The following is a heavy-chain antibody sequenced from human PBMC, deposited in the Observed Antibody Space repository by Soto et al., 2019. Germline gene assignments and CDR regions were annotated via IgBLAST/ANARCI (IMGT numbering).Heavy chain of an antibody. D-gene: IGHD3-3*01. CDR2: ISAYNGNT. CDR3: ARGGADFWTNNWFDH. Sequence: GASVKVSCKASGYTFTSYGISWVRQAPGQGLEWMEWISAYNGNTNYAQKLQGRVTMTTDTSTSTAYMELRSLRSDDTAVYYCARGGADFWTNNWFDHWGQGTLVTVSS. CDR1: GYTFTSYG. V-gene: IGHV1-18*01. J-gene: IGHJ5*02.